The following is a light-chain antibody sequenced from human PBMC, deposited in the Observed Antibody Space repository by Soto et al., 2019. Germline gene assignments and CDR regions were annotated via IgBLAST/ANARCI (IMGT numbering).Light chain of an antibody. CDR2: FAS. CDR3: QQYDNWPPWT. Sequence: EVVMTQSPATLSLSPGERATLSCRASQFVANKVAWYQQKPGQAPRLLIYFASTRATGVPARFSGSGSGTEFTLTISSLHSADFAVYYCQQYDNWPPWTFGQGTKVEI. CDR1: QFVANK. J-gene: IGKJ1*01. V-gene: IGKV3-15*01.